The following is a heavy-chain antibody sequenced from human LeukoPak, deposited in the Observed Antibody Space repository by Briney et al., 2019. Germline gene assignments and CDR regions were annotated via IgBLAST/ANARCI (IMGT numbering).Heavy chain of an antibody. CDR1: GGSISSYY. V-gene: IGHV4-59*08. Sequence: TLETLSLTCTVSGGSISSYYWSWIWQPPGKGLEWIGYIYYSGSTNYNPSLKSRVTISVDTSKNQFSLKPSSVTAADTAVYYCARGVKIEYSSSSRNWFFDLWGRGTLVTVSS. D-gene: IGHD6-6*01. CDR2: IYYSGST. CDR3: ARGVKIEYSSSSRNWFFDL. J-gene: IGHJ2*01.